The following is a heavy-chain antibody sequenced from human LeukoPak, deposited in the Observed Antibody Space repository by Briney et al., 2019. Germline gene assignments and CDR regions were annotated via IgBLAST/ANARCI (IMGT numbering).Heavy chain of an antibody. V-gene: IGHV1-69*05. J-gene: IGHJ6*03. CDR2: IIPIFGTA. CDR1: GGTFSSYA. Sequence: GASVKVSCKASGGTFSSYAISWVRQAPGQGLEWMGGIIPIFGTANYAQKFQGRVTITTDESTSTAYMELSSLRSEDTAVYYCASSSSMDYYYYYMDVWGKGTTVTVSS. CDR3: ASSSSMDYYYYYMDV.